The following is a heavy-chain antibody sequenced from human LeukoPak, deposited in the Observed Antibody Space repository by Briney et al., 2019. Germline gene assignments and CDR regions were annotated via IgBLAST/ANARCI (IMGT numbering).Heavy chain of an antibody. CDR2: ITHSGST. J-gene: IGHJ6*02. CDR3: ARVAQAPYGMDV. V-gene: IGHV4-34*01. CDR1: GGSFSNYY. Sequence: NPSETLSLTCAVYGGSFSNYYWSWIRQPPGKGLEWIGGITHSGSTNYNPSLKSRVTISVDTSKNQFSLKLSSVTAADTAVYYCARVAQAPYGMDVWGQGTTVTVSS.